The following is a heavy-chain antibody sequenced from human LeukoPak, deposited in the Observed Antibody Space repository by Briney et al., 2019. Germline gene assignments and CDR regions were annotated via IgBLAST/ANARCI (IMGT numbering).Heavy chain of an antibody. CDR3: ARGTENSSLRYYYYYMDV. Sequence: KTSETLSLTCTVSGGSISSYYWSWIRQPPGKGLEWIGYIHYSGSTNYNPSLKSRVTISLDTSKSQFSLNLRSVTAADTAVYYCARGTENSSLRYYYYYMDVWGKGTTVTVSS. D-gene: IGHD6-6*01. V-gene: IGHV4-59*01. J-gene: IGHJ6*03. CDR1: GGSISSYY. CDR2: IHYSGST.